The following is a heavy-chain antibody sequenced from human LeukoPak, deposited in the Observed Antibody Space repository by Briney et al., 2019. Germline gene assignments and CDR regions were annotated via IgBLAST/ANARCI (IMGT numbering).Heavy chain of an antibody. CDR1: RFSFSSYG. D-gene: IGHD3-22*01. Sequence: PGGSLRLSCAASRFSFSSYGMHWVRQAPGKGLEWVAVISYDGSNKYYADSVKGRFTISRDNSKNTLYVQMNSLRAEDTAVYYCARSSGRLDDAFDIWGQGTMVTVSS. V-gene: IGHV3-30*03. J-gene: IGHJ3*02. CDR2: ISYDGSNK. CDR3: ARSSGRLDDAFDI.